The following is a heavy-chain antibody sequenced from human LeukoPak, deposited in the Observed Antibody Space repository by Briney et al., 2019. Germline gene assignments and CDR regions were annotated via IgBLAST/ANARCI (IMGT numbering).Heavy chain of an antibody. CDR3: ARGGYYDYVWGSYRPNWFDP. CDR2: IYYSGST. CDR1: GFTFSDYY. J-gene: IGHJ5*02. D-gene: IGHD3-16*02. Sequence: LRLSCAASGFTFSDYYMSWIRQPPGKGLEWIGSIYYSGSTYYNPSLKSRVTISVDTSKNRFSLKLSSVTAADTAVYYCARGGYYDYVWGSYRPNWFDPWGQGTLVTVSS. V-gene: IGHV4-34*01.